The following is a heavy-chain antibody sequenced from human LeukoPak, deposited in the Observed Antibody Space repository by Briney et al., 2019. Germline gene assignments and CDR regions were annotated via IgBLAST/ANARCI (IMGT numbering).Heavy chain of an antibody. D-gene: IGHD4-11*01. V-gene: IGHV3-33*05. CDR2: ISYDGSNK. CDR1: GFTFSSCG. Sequence: GRSLRLSCAASGFTFSSCGMHWVRQAPGKGLEWVAVISYDGSNKYYAGSVKGRSTTSSDNSNSTLYLQINSMRAADTAVYYCARVRPGSNYVDFDYWGQGTLVTVSS. J-gene: IGHJ4*02. CDR3: ARVRPGSNYVDFDY.